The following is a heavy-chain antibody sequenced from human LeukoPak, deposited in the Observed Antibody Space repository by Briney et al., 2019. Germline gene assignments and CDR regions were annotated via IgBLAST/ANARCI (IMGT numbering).Heavy chain of an antibody. V-gene: IGHV1-46*01. CDR1: GYTFTTYY. CDR2: ITPSGGTT. CDR3: ARVRVRGLRTNAFDI. D-gene: IGHD3-10*01. J-gene: IGHJ3*02. Sequence: ASVKVSCKASGYTFTTYYMHWVRQAPGQGLEWMGIITPSGGTTGYAQKFQGRLTMTRDTSTTTVYMELSSLRSEDTAVYYCARVRVRGLRTNAFDIWGQGTMVTVSS.